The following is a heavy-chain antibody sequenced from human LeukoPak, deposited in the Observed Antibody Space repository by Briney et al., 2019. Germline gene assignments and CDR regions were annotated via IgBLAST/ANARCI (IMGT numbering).Heavy chain of an antibody. CDR1: GGSISSGSYY. J-gene: IGHJ4*02. V-gene: IGHV4-61*02. D-gene: IGHD6-13*01. CDR2: IYTSGST. Sequence: SQTLSLTCTVSGGSISSGSYYWSWIRQPAGKGLEWIGRIYTSGSTNYNPSLKSRVTISVDTSKNQFSLKLSSVTAADTAVYYCARARDSSSWNYWGQGTLVTVSS. CDR3: ARARDSSSWNY.